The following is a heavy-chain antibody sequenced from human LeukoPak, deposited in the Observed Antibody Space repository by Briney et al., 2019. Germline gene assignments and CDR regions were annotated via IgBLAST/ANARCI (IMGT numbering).Heavy chain of an antibody. V-gene: IGHV4-59*08. CDR1: GGSISSCY. CDR2: IYYSGST. Sequence: PSETLSLTCTVSGGSISSCYWSWIRQPPGKGLEWIGYIYYSGSTNYNPSLKSRVTISVDTSKNQFSLKLSSVTAADTAVYYCARLGCSSTSCNGSDYWGQGTLVTVSS. CDR3: ARLGCSSTSCNGSDY. J-gene: IGHJ4*02. D-gene: IGHD2-2*01.